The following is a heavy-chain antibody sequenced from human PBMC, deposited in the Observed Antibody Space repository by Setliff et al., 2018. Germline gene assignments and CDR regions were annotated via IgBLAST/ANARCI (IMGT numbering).Heavy chain of an antibody. V-gene: IGHV1-18*01. CDR3: ARDRRNIVVAGVNAAFDI. Sequence: GASVKVSCKASSYTFSSYGISWVRQAPGQGLEWMGWISAYNGDTNYAQNLQGRVTMTTDTSTSTAYMELRSLRSDDTAVYYCARDRRNIVVAGVNAAFDIWGQGTMVTVSS. J-gene: IGHJ3*02. CDR2: ISAYNGDT. D-gene: IGHD2-15*01. CDR1: SYTFSSYG.